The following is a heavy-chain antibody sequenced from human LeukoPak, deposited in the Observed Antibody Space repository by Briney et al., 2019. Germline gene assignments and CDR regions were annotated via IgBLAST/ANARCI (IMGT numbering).Heavy chain of an antibody. D-gene: IGHD4-23*01. CDR3: ARVTQLPFDY. V-gene: IGHV4-39*07. J-gene: IGHJ4*02. CDR1: GVSISSSSYY. CDR2: IYYSGST. Sequence: RSSETLSLTCTVSGVSISSSSYYWGWLRQPPGKGLEWIGSIYYSGSTYYNPSLKSRVTISVDTSKNQFSLKLSSVTAADTAVYYCARVTQLPFDYWGQGTLVTVSS.